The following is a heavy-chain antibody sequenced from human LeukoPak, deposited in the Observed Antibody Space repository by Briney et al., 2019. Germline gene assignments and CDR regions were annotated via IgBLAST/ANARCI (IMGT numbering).Heavy chain of an antibody. CDR2: ISSSSSTI. J-gene: IGHJ4*02. CDR3: ARGLSDSPPTLDY. Sequence: PGGSLRLPCAASGFTFSSYSMNWVRQAPGKGLEWVSYISSSSSTIYYADSVKGRFTISRDNSKNTVYLQMNSLGPEDTAIYFCARGLSDSPPTLDYWGQGTLVAVSS. CDR1: GFTFSSYS. D-gene: IGHD2-21*01. V-gene: IGHV3-48*04.